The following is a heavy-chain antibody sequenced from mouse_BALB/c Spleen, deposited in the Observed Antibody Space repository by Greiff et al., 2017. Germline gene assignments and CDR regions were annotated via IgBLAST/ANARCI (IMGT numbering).Heavy chain of an antibody. J-gene: IGHJ1*01. V-gene: IGHV5-12-2*01. CDR2: ISNGGGST. CDR1: GFTFSSYT. D-gene: IGHD2-10*02. CDR3: ARHEYGNTGYFDV. Sequence: EVKLVESGGGLVQPGGSLKLSCAASGFTFSSYTMSWVRQTPEKRLEWVAYISNGGGSTYYPDTVKGRFTISRDNAKNTLYLQMSSLKSEDTAMYYCARHEYGNTGYFDVWGAGTTVTVSS.